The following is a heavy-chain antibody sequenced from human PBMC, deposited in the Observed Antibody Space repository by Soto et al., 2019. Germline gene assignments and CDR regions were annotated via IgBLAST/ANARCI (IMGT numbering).Heavy chain of an antibody. CDR3: ARMATFGSLNWFDP. J-gene: IGHJ5*02. CDR1: GYSSTNND. CDR2: MNPGSGDT. D-gene: IGHD3-16*01. Sequence: ASVKVSCKASGYSSTNNDVSWVRQATGQGLEWMGWMNPGSGDTGYAQKFQGRVTMTRDISIATAYMELSSLRSDDTAIYYCARMATFGSLNWFDPWGQGTLVTVS. V-gene: IGHV1-8*01.